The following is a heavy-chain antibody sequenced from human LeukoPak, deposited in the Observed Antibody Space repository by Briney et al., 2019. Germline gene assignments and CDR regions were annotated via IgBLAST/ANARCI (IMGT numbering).Heavy chain of an antibody. CDR3: ARVKGVRFLEWLF. D-gene: IGHD3-3*01. CDR1: GYTFTSYD. V-gene: IGHV1-8*01. J-gene: IGHJ4*02. Sequence: ASVKVSCKASGYTFTSYDINWVRQATGQGLEWMGWMNPNSGNTGYAQKFQGRVTMTRNTSISTAYMELSRLRSEDTAVYYCARVKGVRFLEWLFWGQGTLVTVS. CDR2: MNPNSGNT.